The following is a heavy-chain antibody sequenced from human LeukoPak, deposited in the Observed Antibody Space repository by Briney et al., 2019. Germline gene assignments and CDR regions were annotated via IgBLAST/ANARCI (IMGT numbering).Heavy chain of an antibody. Sequence: PGGSLRLFCGASGFTITKNYMNWVRQAPGKGLEWVSVIYTDGSTYYADSVKGRFTISRDNSKNTVYLQMNSLNAEDTAVYYCARSWDARLNFDYWGQGTLVTVSS. CDR3: ARSWDARLNFDY. D-gene: IGHD1-26*01. J-gene: IGHJ4*02. CDR2: IYTDGST. CDR1: GFTITKNY. V-gene: IGHV3-66*02.